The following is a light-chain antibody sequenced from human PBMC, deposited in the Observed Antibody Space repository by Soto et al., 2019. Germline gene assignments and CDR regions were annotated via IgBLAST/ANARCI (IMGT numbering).Light chain of an antibody. CDR1: SSNIGSNY. CDR3: AAWDDSLSAYVV. CDR2: GNT. J-gene: IGLJ2*01. V-gene: IGLV1-47*01. Sequence: QAVVTQPPSASGTPGQRVTVSCSGSSSNIGSNYVYWYQQLPGTAPKLLIYGNTQRPSGVPDRFSGSKTGTSASLAISGLRSEDEAVYYCAAWDDSLSAYVVFGGGTKLTVL.